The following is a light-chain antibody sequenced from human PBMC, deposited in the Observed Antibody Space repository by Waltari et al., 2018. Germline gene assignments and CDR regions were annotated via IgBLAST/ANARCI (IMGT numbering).Light chain of an antibody. CDR3: QQYNDWPPTWM. V-gene: IGKV3-15*01. CDR2: AAS. Sequence: EIAMTQSPATLSVSPGERATLSCRASQSLGSNLAWYQQKPGQAPRLLIYAASTRATGIPARFSGSGSGTEFTLTISSLQSEDFAIYYCQQYNDWPPTWMFGQGTKVEIK. J-gene: IGKJ1*01. CDR1: QSLGSN.